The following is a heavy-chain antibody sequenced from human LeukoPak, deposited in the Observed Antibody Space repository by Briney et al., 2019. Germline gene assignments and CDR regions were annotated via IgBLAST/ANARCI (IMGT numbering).Heavy chain of an antibody. J-gene: IGHJ4*02. Sequence: GGSLRLSCTASGFTFSDHYMRWFRLSPGKGLEWLSYITSSGTTSDYADSVKGRFTISRDNAKNSMYLQMNSLRPEDTAVYYCARDPDYGDPDWGQGTLVTVSS. V-gene: IGHV3-11*01. CDR3: ARDPDYGDPD. D-gene: IGHD4-17*01. CDR1: GFTFSDHY. CDR2: ITSSGTTS.